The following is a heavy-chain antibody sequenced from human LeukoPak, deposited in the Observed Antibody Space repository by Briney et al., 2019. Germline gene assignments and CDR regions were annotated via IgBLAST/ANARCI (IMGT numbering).Heavy chain of an antibody. CDR1: GGSISSGGYY. Sequence: PSQTLSLTCTVSGGSISSGGYYWIWIRQHPGKGLEWIGYIYYSGSTYYNPSLKSRVTISVDTSKNQFSLKLSSVTAADTAVYYCARGRVRGATTWYFDYWGQGTLVTVSS. V-gene: IGHV4-31*03. J-gene: IGHJ4*02. CDR2: IYYSGST. CDR3: ARGRVRGATTWYFDY. D-gene: IGHD1-26*01.